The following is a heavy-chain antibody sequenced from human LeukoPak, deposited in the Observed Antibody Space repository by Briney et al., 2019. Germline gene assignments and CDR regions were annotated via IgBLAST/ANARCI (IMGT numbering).Heavy chain of an antibody. V-gene: IGHV4-30-2*01. CDR3: ASGKGVTMVRGIIITYWFDP. Sequence: SGTLSLTCGVSGGSIRSGSYSWSWIRQPPGKGLEWIGNIYHSGSTDYNPSLKSRVTISIDRSKNQFSLKLSSVTAADTAVYYCASGKGVTMVRGIIITYWFDPWGQGTLVTVSS. D-gene: IGHD3-10*01. J-gene: IGHJ5*02. CDR1: GGSIRSGSYS. CDR2: IYHSGST.